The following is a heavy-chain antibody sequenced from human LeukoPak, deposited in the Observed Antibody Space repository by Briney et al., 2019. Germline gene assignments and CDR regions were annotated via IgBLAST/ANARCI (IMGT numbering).Heavy chain of an antibody. CDR1: GGSISSNNW. CDR2: VFHSGST. J-gene: IGHJ6*03. CDR3: AGGYCSSTSCYYYYYMDV. V-gene: IGHV4-4*02. D-gene: IGHD2-2*01. Sequence: KPSETLSLTCAVSGGSISSNNWWSWVRQPPGKGLEWIGEVFHSGSTNYNPSLKSRVTISVDKSKNQFSLKLNSVTAADTAVYYCAGGYCSSTSCYYYYYMDVWGKGTTVTVSS.